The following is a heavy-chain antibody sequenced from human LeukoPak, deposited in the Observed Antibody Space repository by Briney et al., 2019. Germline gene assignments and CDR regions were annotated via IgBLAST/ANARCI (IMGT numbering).Heavy chain of an antibody. D-gene: IGHD3-10*01. V-gene: IGHV4-31*03. CDR2: IYYSGST. CDR3: ARYMVRGVTTYYFDY. J-gene: IGHJ4*02. Sequence: TLSLTCTVSGGSISSGGYYWSWIRQHPGKGLEWIWYIYYSGSTYYNPSLKSRVTISVDTSKNQFSLKLSSVTAADTAVYYCARYMVRGVTTYYFDYWGQGTLVTVSS. CDR1: GGSISSGGYY.